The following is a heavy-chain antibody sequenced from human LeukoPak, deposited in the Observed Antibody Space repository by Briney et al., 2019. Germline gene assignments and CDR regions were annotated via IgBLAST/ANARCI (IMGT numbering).Heavy chain of an antibody. D-gene: IGHD2-8*01. CDR1: GFSVRNNY. J-gene: IGHJ5*02. Sequence: VESLRLSCAASGFSVRNNYMSWVRQGPGKGLEWVSVLYSGGDTYYADSMKGRFTISRGNSKNTLYLQMNSLRAEDTAVYYCASLKSLRYCTNGVCYFLDPWGQGTLVTVSS. V-gene: IGHV3-66*01. CDR2: LYSGGDT. CDR3: ASLKSLRYCTNGVCYFLDP.